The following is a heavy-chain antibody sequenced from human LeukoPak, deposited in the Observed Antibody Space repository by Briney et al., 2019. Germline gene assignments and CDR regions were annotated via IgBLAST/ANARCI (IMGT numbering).Heavy chain of an antibody. V-gene: IGHV4-34*01. D-gene: IGHD3-22*01. CDR2: INHSGST. CDR3: ARDYDSSGYYGY. J-gene: IGHJ4*02. CDR1: GGSFSCYY. Sequence: SETLSLTCAVYGGSFSCYYWSWIRQPPGKGLEWIGEINHSGSTNYNPSLKSRVTISVDTSKNQFSLKLSSVTAADTAVYYCARDYDSSGYYGYWGQGTLVTVSS.